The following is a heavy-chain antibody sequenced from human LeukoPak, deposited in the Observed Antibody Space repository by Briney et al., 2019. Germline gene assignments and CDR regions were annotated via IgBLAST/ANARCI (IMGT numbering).Heavy chain of an antibody. CDR3: ARDGYLAVDY. V-gene: IGHV4-4*07. J-gene: IGHJ4*02. Sequence: PSETLSLTCAVYGGSFSGYYWSWIRQPAGKGLEWIGRIYTSGSTNYNPSLKSRVTMSVDTSKNQFSLKLSSVTAADTAVYYCARDGYLAVDYWGQGTLVTVSS. CDR2: IYTSGST. CDR1: GGSFSGYY. D-gene: IGHD2-2*03.